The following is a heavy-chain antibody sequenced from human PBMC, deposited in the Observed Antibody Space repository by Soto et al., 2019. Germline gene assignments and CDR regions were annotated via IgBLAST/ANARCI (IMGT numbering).Heavy chain of an antibody. CDR1: GFSLSTSGVG. CDR2: IYWDDDK. J-gene: IGHJ4*02. V-gene: IGHV2-5*02. Sequence: QITLKESGPTLVKPTQTLTLTCTFSGFSLSTSGVGVGWIRQPPGKALDWVAIIYWDDDKRYSPSLKSRLTITXXTXKXXVVLTMTTMDPVDTATYYCAHTMEIRNQGRYDVDYWGQGTLVTVSS. D-gene: IGHD3-16*01. CDR3: AHTMEIRNQGRYDVDY.